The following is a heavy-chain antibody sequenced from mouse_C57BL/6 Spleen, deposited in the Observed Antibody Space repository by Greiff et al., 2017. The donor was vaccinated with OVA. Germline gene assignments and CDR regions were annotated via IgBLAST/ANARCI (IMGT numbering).Heavy chain of an antibody. CDR2: IDPETGGS. Sequence: QVQLQQSGAELVRPGASVTLSCKASGYTFTDYEMHWVKQTPVHGLEWIGAIDPETGGSAYNQKFTGKAILTADKSSSTAYMELRSLTSEDYAVYYCTGWAYYGSSHWYFDVWGTGTTVTVSS. V-gene: IGHV1-15*01. D-gene: IGHD1-1*01. CDR1: GYTFTDYE. CDR3: TGWAYYGSSHWYFDV. J-gene: IGHJ1*03.